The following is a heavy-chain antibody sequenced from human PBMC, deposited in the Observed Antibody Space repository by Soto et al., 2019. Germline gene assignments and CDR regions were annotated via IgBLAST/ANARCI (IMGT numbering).Heavy chain of an antibody. J-gene: IGHJ5*02. D-gene: IGHD4-17*01. CDR1: GGSISSSSYY. Sequence: SETLSLTCTVSGGSISSSSYYWGWIRQPPGKGLEWIGSIYYSGSTYYNPTPKSRVTISVDTSKNQFSLKLSSVTAADTAVYYCARPMTTVTTGWFDPWGQGTLVTVSS. CDR2: IYYSGST. V-gene: IGHV4-39*01. CDR3: ARPMTTVTTGWFDP.